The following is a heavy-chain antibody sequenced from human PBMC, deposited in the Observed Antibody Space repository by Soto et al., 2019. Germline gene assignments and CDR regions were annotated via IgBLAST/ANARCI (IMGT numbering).Heavy chain of an antibody. J-gene: IGHJ3*02. CDR1: GYTFTSYY. CDR2: ISAYNGNT. V-gene: IGHV1-18*04. CDR3: ARAEPPREAAAGTEHHDAFDI. D-gene: IGHD6-13*01. Sequence: ASVKVSCKASGYTFTSYYMHWVRQAPGQGLEWMGWISAYNGNTNYAQKLQGRVTMTTDTSTSTAYMELRSLRSDDTAVYYCARAEPPREAAAGTEHHDAFDIWGQGTMVTVSS.